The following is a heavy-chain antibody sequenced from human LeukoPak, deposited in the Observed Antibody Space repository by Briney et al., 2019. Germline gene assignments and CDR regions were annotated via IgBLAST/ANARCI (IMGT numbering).Heavy chain of an antibody. CDR1: GGSISSYY. V-gene: IGHV4-59*08. D-gene: IGHD1-26*01. CDR2: IYYSGGT. J-gene: IGHJ4*02. CDR3: ARTGSVGAPAVIDY. Sequence: SETLSLTCTVSGGSISSYYWSWIRQPPGKGLEWIGYIYYSGGTNYNPSLKSRVTISVDTSKNQFSLKLSSVTAADTAVYYCARTGSVGAPAVIDYWGQGTLVTVSS.